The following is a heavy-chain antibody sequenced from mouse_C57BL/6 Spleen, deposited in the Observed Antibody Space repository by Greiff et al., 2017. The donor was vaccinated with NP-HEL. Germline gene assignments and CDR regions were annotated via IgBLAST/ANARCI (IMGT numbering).Heavy chain of an antibody. CDR3: TRAYYGRRGDYFAY. CDR2: ISSGGDYI. Sequence: DVMLVESGEGLVKPGGSLKLSCAASGFTFSSYAMSWVRQTPEQRLEWVAYISSGGDYIYYADTVKGRFTLSRDNARNTLYLQMSSLKSENTAMYYCTRAYYGRRGDYFAYGNQGTTLTVSS. V-gene: IGHV5-9-1*02. CDR1: GFTFSSYA. D-gene: IGHD1-1*01. J-gene: IGHJ2*01.